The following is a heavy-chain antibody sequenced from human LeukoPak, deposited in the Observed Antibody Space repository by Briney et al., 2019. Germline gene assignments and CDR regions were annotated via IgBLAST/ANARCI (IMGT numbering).Heavy chain of an antibody. V-gene: IGHV3-23*01. Sequence: GGSLRLSCSASGFTFSTHGMTWVRQAPGKGLEWVSIISDNGDYTYYADSVKGRFTISRDNSKNTVYMQMNSLRTDDTAMYYCAKDRGYHDKTGYRTFDYWGRGTLVTVSS. CDR2: ISDNGDYT. J-gene: IGHJ4*02. D-gene: IGHD3-9*01. CDR1: GFTFSTHG. CDR3: AKDRGYHDKTGYRTFDY.